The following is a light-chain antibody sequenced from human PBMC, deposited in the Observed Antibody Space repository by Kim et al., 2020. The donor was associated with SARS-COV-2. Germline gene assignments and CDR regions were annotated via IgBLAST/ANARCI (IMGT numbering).Light chain of an antibody. V-gene: IGKV1-5*03. CDR2: KAS. Sequence: DIQMTQSPSTLSASVGDRVTITCRASQSISSWLAWYQQKPGKAPKLLIYKASSLESGVPSRFSGSGSGTEFTLTISSLQPDDFATYSCQQYNSSPYTFGQGTKLEI. CDR3: QQYNSSPYT. J-gene: IGKJ2*01. CDR1: QSISSW.